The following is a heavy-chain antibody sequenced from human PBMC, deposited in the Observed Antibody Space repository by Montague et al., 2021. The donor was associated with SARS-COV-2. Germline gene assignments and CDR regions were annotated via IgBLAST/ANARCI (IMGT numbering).Heavy chain of an antibody. J-gene: IGHJ6*02. V-gene: IGHV3-53*01. CDR2: IYSGGST. CDR3: ARDLLGYCSSTSYYFDTWYYYGMDV. Sequence: SLRLSCAASGFTVSSNYMSWVRQAPGKGLEWVSVIYSGGSTYYADSVKGRFTISRDNSKNTLYLQMNSLRAEGTAVYYCARDLLGYCSSTSYYFDTWYYYGMDVWGQGTTVTVSS. CDR1: GFTVSSNY. D-gene: IGHD2-2*01.